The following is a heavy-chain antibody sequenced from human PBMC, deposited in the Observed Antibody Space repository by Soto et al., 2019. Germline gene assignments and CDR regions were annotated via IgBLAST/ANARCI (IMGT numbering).Heavy chain of an antibody. V-gene: IGHV3-23*01. J-gene: IGHJ4*02. CDR2: ISGSGGST. Sequence: GGSLRLSCAASGFTFSSYAMSWVRQAPGKGLEWVSAISGSGGSTYYADSVKGRFTISRDNSKNTLYLQMNSLRAEDTAVYYCAKGDHGSGSYYIDYWGQGTLVTVSS. D-gene: IGHD3-10*01. CDR1: GFTFSSYA. CDR3: AKGDHGSGSYYIDY.